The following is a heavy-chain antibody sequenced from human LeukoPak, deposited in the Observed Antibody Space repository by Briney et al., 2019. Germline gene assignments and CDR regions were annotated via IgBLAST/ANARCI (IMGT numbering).Heavy chain of an antibody. CDR2: IKQDGSEK. D-gene: IGHD4-23*01. Sequence: AGGSLRLSCAASGFTFSSYWMSWVRQAPGKGLEWVANIKQDGSEKYCVDSVKGRFTISRDNAKNSLSLQMNSLRAEDTAVYYCARSGNRRELRSWGQGTLVTVSS. J-gene: IGHJ5*02. V-gene: IGHV3-7*01. CDR1: GFTFSSYW. CDR3: ARSGNRRELRS.